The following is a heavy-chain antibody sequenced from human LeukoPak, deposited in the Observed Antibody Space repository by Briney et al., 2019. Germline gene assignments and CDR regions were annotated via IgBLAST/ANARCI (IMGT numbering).Heavy chain of an antibody. CDR3: PRPYYGAYDVGKSREYYYGMDV. Sequence: KPSETRSLTCTVSGCSIGSSSYYWGGIRQPPGKGREWIGSIYYSVSTYYNPSLESLVTISVDTSKNQFSLTMSSVNAAGTAVYYCPRPYYGAYDVGKSREYYYGMDVWGQGTTVTVSS. V-gene: IGHV4-39*01. CDR2: IYYSVST. J-gene: IGHJ6*02. CDR1: GCSIGSSSYY. D-gene: IGHD4-17*01.